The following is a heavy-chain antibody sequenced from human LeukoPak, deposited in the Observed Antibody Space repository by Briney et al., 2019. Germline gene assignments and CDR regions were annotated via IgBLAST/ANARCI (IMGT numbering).Heavy chain of an antibody. J-gene: IGHJ6*02. CDR3: ARDQRYGDYVLDYYYYYGMDV. Sequence: SETLSLTCTVSGGSISSYYWSWIRQPPGKGLEWIGYIYYSGSTNYNPSLKSRVTISVGTSKNQFSLKLSSVTAADTAVYYCARDQRYGDYVLDYYYYYGMDVWGQGTTVTVSS. CDR2: IYYSGST. V-gene: IGHV4-59*01. CDR1: GGSISSYY. D-gene: IGHD4-17*01.